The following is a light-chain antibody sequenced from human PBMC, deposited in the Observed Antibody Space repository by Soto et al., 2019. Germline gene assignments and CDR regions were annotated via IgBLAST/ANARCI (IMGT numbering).Light chain of an antibody. V-gene: IGKV1-39*01. CDR1: QTISSY. CDR3: QQSYSPPPWT. CDR2: AAS. J-gene: IGKJ1*01. Sequence: DIQMTQSPSSLSASVGDRVTITCRASQTISSYLNWYQQMPGKPPKLLIYAASSLQSDVPSRFSGSGSGTEFTLTISSLQPEDFATYYCQQSYSPPPWTFGQGTKVDI.